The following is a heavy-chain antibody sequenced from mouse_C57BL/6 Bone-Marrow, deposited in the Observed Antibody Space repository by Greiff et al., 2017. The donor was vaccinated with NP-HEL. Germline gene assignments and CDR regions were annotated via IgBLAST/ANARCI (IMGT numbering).Heavy chain of an antibody. CDR1: GFTFSSYG. J-gene: IGHJ3*01. CDR2: ISSGGSYT. Sequence: EVHLVESGGDLVKPGGSLKLSCAASGFTFSSYGMSWVRQTPDKRLEWVATISSGGSYTYYPDSVKGRFTIFRDNAKNTLYLQMSSLKSEDTAMYYCASPYDYDVAWFAYWGQGTLVTVSA. CDR3: ASPYDYDVAWFAY. D-gene: IGHD2-4*01. V-gene: IGHV5-6*01.